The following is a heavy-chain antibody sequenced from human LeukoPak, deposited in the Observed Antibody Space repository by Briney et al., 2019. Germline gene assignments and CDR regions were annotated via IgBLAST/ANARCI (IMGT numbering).Heavy chain of an antibody. Sequence: QAGGSLRLACAASGFRFSSYAMSWVRQAPGKGLEWVSAISGSGVSTYYADSVKGRFTVSRDNSKNTLYLQMSSLRAEDTAVYYCASVGGSGSYYKSPYYFYFDYWGQGTLVTVSS. CDR3: ASVGGSGSYYKSPYYFYFDY. J-gene: IGHJ4*02. CDR1: GFRFSSYA. V-gene: IGHV3-23*01. D-gene: IGHD3-10*01. CDR2: ISGSGVST.